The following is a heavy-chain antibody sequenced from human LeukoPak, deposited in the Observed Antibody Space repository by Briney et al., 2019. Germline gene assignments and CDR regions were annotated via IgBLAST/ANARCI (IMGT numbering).Heavy chain of an antibody. CDR2: INPNSGGT. CDR1: GYTFTGYY. J-gene: IGHJ4*02. CDR3: ASLNYGSGSYYNEGDY. Sequence: ASVKVSCKASGYTFTGYYMHWVRQAPGQGLEWMGRINPNSGGTNYAQKFQGRVTMTRDTSISTAYMELSRLRSDDTAAYYCASLNYGSGSYYNEGDYWGQGTLDTVSS. V-gene: IGHV1-2*06. D-gene: IGHD3-10*01.